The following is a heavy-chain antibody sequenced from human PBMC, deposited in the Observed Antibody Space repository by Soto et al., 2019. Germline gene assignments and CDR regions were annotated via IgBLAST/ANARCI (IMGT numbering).Heavy chain of an antibody. CDR2: IYATGTT. CDR1: GASISVFY. V-gene: IGHV4-4*07. J-gene: IGHJ5*02. CDR3: VRDGTKNLRDWFDP. D-gene: IGHD1-1*01. Sequence: AETLALTCIVSGASISVFYWSWIRKSAGKGLEWIGRIYATGTTDYNPSLKSRVMMSVDTSKKQFSLKLRSVTAADTAVYYCVRDGTKNLRDWFDPWGQGISVTVSS.